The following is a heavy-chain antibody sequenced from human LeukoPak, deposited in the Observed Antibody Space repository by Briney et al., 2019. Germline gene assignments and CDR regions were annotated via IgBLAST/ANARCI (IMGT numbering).Heavy chain of an antibody. CDR2: TYYRSKWYN. CDR3: ARAQEQWLGERGGTKPYYYYMDV. V-gene: IGHV6-1*01. J-gene: IGHJ6*03. Sequence: SQTLSLTCAISGDSVSSNSAAWNWIRQSPSRGLEWLGRTYYRSKWYNDYAVSVKNRITINPDTSKNQFSLQLNSVTPEDTAVYYCARAQEQWLGERGGTKPYYYYMDVWGKGTTVTVSS. D-gene: IGHD6-19*01. CDR1: GDSVSSNSAA.